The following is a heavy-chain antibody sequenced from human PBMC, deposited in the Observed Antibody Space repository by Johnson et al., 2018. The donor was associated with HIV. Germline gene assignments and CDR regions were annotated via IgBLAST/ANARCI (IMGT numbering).Heavy chain of an antibody. CDR3: ARVYSSSSAHAFDI. CDR1: GFTLSSYA. J-gene: IGHJ3*02. V-gene: IGHV3-30*04. Sequence: QVQLVESGGGVVQPGRSLRLSCAASGFTLSSYAMHWVRQAPGKGLEWVAVISYDGSNKYYADSVKGRFTISRDNSKNTLYLQMNSLRAEDTAVYYCARVYSSSSAHAFDIWGQGTMVTVSS. D-gene: IGHD6-6*01. CDR2: ISYDGSNK.